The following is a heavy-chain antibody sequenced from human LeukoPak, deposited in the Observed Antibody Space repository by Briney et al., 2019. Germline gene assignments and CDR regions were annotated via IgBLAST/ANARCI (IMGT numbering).Heavy chain of an antibody. CDR3: ARDGESGQCLYYFDY. D-gene: IGHD6-19*01. Sequence: GGSLRLSCAASGFTFSSYAMHWVRQAPGKGLEWVAVISYDGSNKYYADSVKGRFTISRDNSKNTLYLQMNSLRAEDTAVYYCARDGESGQCLYYFDYWGQGTLVTVSS. CDR2: ISYDGSNK. J-gene: IGHJ4*02. V-gene: IGHV3-30*04. CDR1: GFTFSSYA.